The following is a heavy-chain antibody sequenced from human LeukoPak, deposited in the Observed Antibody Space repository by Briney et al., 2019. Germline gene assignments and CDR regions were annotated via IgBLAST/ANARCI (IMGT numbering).Heavy chain of an antibody. CDR1: GFTFDDYG. Sequence: GGSLRLSCAASGFTFDDYGMCWVRQAPGKGLEWVSGINWNGGSTGYVDSVKGRFTISRDNAKNSLYLQMNSLRAEDTALYYCARSDDYYYYYMDVWGKGTTVTVSS. J-gene: IGHJ6*03. CDR2: INWNGGST. V-gene: IGHV3-20*04. CDR3: ARSDDYYYYYMDV. D-gene: IGHD3-3*01.